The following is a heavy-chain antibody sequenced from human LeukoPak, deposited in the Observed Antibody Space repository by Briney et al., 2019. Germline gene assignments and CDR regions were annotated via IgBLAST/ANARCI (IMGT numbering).Heavy chain of an antibody. CDR3: ARDQEGFDY. CDR2: INPNSGDA. CDR1: GYTFINYY. J-gene: IGHJ4*02. Sequence: ASVKVSCKASGYTFINYYIHWVRQAPGQGFEWVGWINPNSGDANYAQNFQGWVTMTRATSITTAYMELNRLKSDDTAVYYCARDQEGFDYWGQGTLVTVSS. V-gene: IGHV1-2*04.